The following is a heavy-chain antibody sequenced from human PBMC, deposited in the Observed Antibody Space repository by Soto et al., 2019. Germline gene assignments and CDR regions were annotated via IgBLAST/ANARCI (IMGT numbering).Heavy chain of an antibody. CDR3: AAEDVLPRGLGRGGTWFDP. CDR2: FDPEDGET. J-gene: IGHJ5*02. CDR1: GYTLTELS. V-gene: IGHV1-24*01. D-gene: IGHD1-26*01. Sequence: ASVKVSCKVSGYTLTELSMHWVRQAPGKGLEWMGGFDPEDGETIYAQKFQGRVTMTEDTSTDTAYMELISLRSQDTALYYCAAEDVLPRGLGRGGTWFDPWGQGTLVTGSS.